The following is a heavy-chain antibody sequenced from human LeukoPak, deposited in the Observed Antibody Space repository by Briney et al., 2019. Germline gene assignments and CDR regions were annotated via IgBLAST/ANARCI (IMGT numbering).Heavy chain of an antibody. CDR1: GFTFSSYW. CDR3: EPMIVVVITTGFGY. V-gene: IGHV3-23*01. D-gene: IGHD3-22*01. Sequence: PGGSLRLSCAASGFTFSSYWMSWVRQAPGKGLEWVSAISGSGGSTYYADSVKGRFTISRDNSKNTLYLQMNSLRAEDTAVYYCEPMIVVVITTGFGYWGQGTLVTVSS. CDR2: ISGSGGST. J-gene: IGHJ4*02.